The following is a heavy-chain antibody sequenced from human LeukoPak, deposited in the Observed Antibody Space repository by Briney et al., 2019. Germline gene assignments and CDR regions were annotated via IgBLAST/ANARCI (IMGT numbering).Heavy chain of an antibody. CDR3: AREPRYTEGAFDI. CDR2: IIHSGRT. V-gene: IGHV4-34*12. Sequence: SETLSLTCAVYGGSLSDYYWNWVRQPPGKGLEWIGEIIHSGRTNYHPPLKSGVPIPVTTPKKHSFFKLTAVTAADTAVYYCAREPRYTEGAFDIWGQGTMVTVSS. J-gene: IGHJ3*02. CDR1: GGSLSDYY. D-gene: IGHD5-18*01.